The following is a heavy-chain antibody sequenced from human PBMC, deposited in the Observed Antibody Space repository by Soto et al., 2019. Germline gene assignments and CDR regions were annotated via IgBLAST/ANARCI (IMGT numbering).Heavy chain of an antibody. J-gene: IGHJ3*02. Sequence: GGSLRLSCAASGFTFSSYAMHWVRQSPGKGLEWVAVISYDGSNKYYADSVKGRFTISRDNSKNTLYLQMNSLRAEDTAVYYCARDGGYSYGWVGAFDIWGQGTMVTVSS. CDR2: ISYDGSNK. CDR3: ARDGGYSYGWVGAFDI. D-gene: IGHD5-18*01. V-gene: IGHV3-30-3*01. CDR1: GFTFSSYA.